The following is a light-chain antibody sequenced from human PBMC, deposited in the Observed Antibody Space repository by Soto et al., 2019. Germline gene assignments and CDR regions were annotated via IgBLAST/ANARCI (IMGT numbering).Light chain of an antibody. J-gene: IGLJ1*01. Sequence: SYELTQPPSVSVAPGQTARITCGGNNIESKSVHWYQQRPGQAPVLVLYDDGNRPSGIPERLSGSNSGSTATLTISSVEASDEADYFCQVWDISSDQYLFGPVTKVTVL. V-gene: IGLV3-21*02. CDR2: DDG. CDR1: NIESKS. CDR3: QVWDISSDQYL.